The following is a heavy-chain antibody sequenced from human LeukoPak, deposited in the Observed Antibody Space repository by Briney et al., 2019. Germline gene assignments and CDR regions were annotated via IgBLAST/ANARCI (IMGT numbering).Heavy chain of an antibody. CDR3: AGDGYSSSWYGY. D-gene: IGHD6-13*01. V-gene: IGHV3-7*01. CDR2: IKQDGSEK. J-gene: IGHJ4*02. Sequence: GGSLTLSCAASGFTFSSYWMSWVRQAPGKGLEWVANIKQDGSEKYYVDSVKGRFTISRDNAKNSLYLQMNSLRAEDTAVYYCAGDGYSSSWYGYWGQGTLVTVSS. CDR1: GFTFSSYW.